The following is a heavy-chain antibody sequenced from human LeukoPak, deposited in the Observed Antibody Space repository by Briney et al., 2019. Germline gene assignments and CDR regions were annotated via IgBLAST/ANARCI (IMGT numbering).Heavy chain of an antibody. V-gene: IGHV3-48*01. CDR3: ARDRSQEFDP. Sequence: RSGGSLRLSCAASGFSFSSYSMNWVRQAPGKGPEWVSYISSSTTTIYYADSVKGRFSISRDNSKNTLYLQMNRLRADDTAVYYCARDRSQEFDPWGQGTLVTVSS. CDR1: GFSFSSYS. CDR2: ISSSTTTI. D-gene: IGHD3-10*01. J-gene: IGHJ5*02.